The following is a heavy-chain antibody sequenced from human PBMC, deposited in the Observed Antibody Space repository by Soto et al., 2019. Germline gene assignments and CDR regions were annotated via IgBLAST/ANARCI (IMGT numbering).Heavy chain of an antibody. CDR2: IYYDRST. Sequence: SETLSLTCTVSGGSISTYYWSWIRQPPGKGLEWIRYIYYDRSTSYNPSLRSRVTISVDTSKNHFSLFLSSVTSADTAVYYCARDQLSSGLYVWFDPWGQGTLVTVS. J-gene: IGHJ5*02. CDR3: ARDQLSSGLYVWFDP. CDR1: GGSISTYY. D-gene: IGHD6-25*01. V-gene: IGHV4-59*01.